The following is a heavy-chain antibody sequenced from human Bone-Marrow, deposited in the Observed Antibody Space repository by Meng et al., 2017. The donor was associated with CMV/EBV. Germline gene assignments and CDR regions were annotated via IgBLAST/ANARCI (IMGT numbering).Heavy chain of an antibody. Sequence: SGGYYWSWIRQHPGKGLEWIGYIYYSGSTYYNPSLKSRVTISVDTSKNQFSLKLSSVTAADTAVYYCARGALGVGYYYDSSGILDYWDQGTLVTVSS. V-gene: IGHV4-31*02. CDR3: ARGALGVGYYYDSSGILDY. CDR1: SGGYY. J-gene: IGHJ4*02. D-gene: IGHD3-22*01. CDR2: IYYSGST.